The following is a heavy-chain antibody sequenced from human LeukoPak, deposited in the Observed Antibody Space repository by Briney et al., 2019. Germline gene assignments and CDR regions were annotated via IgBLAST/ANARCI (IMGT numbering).Heavy chain of an antibody. V-gene: IGHV4-4*07. CDR1: GGSISTYY. CDR3: ARGVDYDFWSGYYMRFDY. J-gene: IGHJ4*02. Sequence: SETLSLTCTVSGGSISTYYWSWIRQPAGKGLEWIGRIYTSGSTNYNPSLKSRVTMSVDTSKNQFSLKLSSVTAADTAVYYCARGVDYDFWSGYYMRFDYWGQGTLVTVSS. D-gene: IGHD3-3*01. CDR2: IYTSGST.